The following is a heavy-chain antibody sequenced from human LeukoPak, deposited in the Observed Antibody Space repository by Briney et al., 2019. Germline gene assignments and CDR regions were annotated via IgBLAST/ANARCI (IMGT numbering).Heavy chain of an antibody. Sequence: GESLKISCKGSGYSFTSYWIGWVRQMPGKGLAWMGIIYPGDSDTRYSPSFQGQVTISADKSISTAYLQWSSLKASDTAMYYCARHGRYCSSTSCYANAFDIWGRGTMVTVSS. CDR2: IYPGDSDT. CDR3: ARHGRYCSSTSCYANAFDI. J-gene: IGHJ3*02. D-gene: IGHD2-2*01. V-gene: IGHV5-51*01. CDR1: GYSFTSYW.